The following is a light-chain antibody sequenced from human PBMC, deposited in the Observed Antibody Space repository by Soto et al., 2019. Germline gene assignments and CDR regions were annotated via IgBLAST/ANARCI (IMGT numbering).Light chain of an antibody. Sequence: EIVMTQSPATLSVSLGERATLSCRASQSVSSNLAWYQQKPGQSPRLLIYGASTRATAIPARFTGSGSGTEFTLTISSLQSEDFAVYYCQHYNNWPLTFGGGTEVEIK. V-gene: IGKV3-15*01. CDR2: GAS. CDR1: QSVSSN. J-gene: IGKJ4*01. CDR3: QHYNNWPLT.